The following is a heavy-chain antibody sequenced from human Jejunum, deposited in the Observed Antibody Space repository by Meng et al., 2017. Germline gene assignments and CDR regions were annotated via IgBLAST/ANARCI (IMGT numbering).Heavy chain of an antibody. CDR3: ARKDYDIVAGYNWFDP. D-gene: IGHD3-9*01. J-gene: IGHJ5*02. V-gene: IGHV4-39*01. CDR2: MSSSGST. CDR1: GGSISSSSHF. Sequence: QLQLQESGPGLVKPSEPLSLTCTVSGGSISSSSHFWGWIRQPPWKGLEWIGSMSSSGSTFYNPSLKSRVTMSVDTSKNQFSLKLSSVTAADTAIYYCARKDYDIVAGYNWFDPWGQGTLVTVSS.